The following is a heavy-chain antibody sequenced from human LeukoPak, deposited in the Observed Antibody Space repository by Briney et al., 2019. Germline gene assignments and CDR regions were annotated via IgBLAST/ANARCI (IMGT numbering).Heavy chain of an antibody. CDR3: ARGLGGGSLRRFDP. CDR2: INPNSGGT. J-gene: IGHJ5*02. V-gene: IGHV1-2*02. CDR1: GYTFTSYD. D-gene: IGHD2-15*01. Sequence: GASVKVSCKASGYTFTSYDFIWVRQAPGQGLEWMGWINPNSGGTDYAQNFQGRVTMSRDTSISTAYMELNRLTYDDTAVYYCARGLGGGSLRRFDPWGQGTLVTVSS.